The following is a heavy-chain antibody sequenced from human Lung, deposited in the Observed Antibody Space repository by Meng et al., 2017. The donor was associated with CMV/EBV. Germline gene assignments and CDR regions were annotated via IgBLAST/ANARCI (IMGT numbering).Heavy chain of an antibody. V-gene: IGHV4-4*02. J-gene: IGHJ1*01. CDR1: GDSITNHNW. Sequence: QVQFGGAGPAMVKPSETLSLPCAVSGDSITNHNWWAWGRQPPGKGLEWIGEIPHRGSSAYNPSLKSRVSMSIDKSKNQFSLKLTSVTAADTAVYHCLRRSGGSVWGQGTLVTVSS. CDR2: IPHRGSS. CDR3: LRRSGGSV. D-gene: IGHD3-10*01.